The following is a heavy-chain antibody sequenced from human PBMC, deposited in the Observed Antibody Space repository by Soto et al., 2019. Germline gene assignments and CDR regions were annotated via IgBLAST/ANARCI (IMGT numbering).Heavy chain of an antibody. D-gene: IGHD3-10*01. J-gene: IGHJ4*02. V-gene: IGHV4-31*03. CDR2: IYYSGSP. Sequence: QVQLQESGPGLVKPSQTLSLTCTVSGGSISSGGYYWSWIRQHPGKVLEWIGYIYYSGSPYYNPSLNSRVTISVPTSKNQCFPELSSVTAADTAVYYCARGDLGELLSFDYGGQGTLVTVSS. CDR1: GGSISSGGYY. CDR3: ARGDLGELLSFDY.